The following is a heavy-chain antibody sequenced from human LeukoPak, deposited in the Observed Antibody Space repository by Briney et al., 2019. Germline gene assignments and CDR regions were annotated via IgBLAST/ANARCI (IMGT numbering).Heavy chain of an antibody. CDR2: IIPIFGTA. V-gene: IGHV1-69*05. CDR3: ARDYGDFRFDY. D-gene: IGHD4-17*01. CDR1: GGTVSSYA. Sequence: ASVKVSCKASGGTVSSYAISRVRQAPGQGLEWMGRIIPIFGTANYAQKFQGRVTITTDESTSTAYMELSSLRSEDTAVYYCARDYGDFRFDYWGQGTLVTVSS. J-gene: IGHJ4*02.